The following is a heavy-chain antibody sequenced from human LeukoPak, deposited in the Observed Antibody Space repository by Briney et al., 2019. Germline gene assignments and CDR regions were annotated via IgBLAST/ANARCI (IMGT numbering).Heavy chain of an antibody. D-gene: IGHD3-10*01. CDR3: ARESVDYGSGRGYFDY. J-gene: IGHJ4*02. CDR2: IYYSGST. V-gene: IGHV4-59*12. Sequence: SETLSLTCTVSGGSISSYYWSWIRQPPGKGLEWIGYIYYSGSTNYNPSLKSRVTISVDTSKNQFSLKLSSVTAADTAVYYCARESVDYGSGRGYFDYWGQGTLVTVSS. CDR1: GGSISSYY.